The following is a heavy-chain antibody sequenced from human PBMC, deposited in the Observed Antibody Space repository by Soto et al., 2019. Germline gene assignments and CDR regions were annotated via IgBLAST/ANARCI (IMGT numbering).Heavy chain of an antibody. CDR1: GFTFDEYA. J-gene: IGHJ6*02. Sequence: PGGSLRLSCAASGFTFDEYAMHWVRQAPGKGLEWVSGISWNSSSIGYADSVKGRFTISRDNAKNSLYLQMNSLRAEDTAVYYCARGDTAMVEDYYYYGMDVWGQGTTVTVS. D-gene: IGHD5-18*01. CDR3: ARGDTAMVEDYYYYGMDV. CDR2: ISWNSSSI. V-gene: IGHV3-9*01.